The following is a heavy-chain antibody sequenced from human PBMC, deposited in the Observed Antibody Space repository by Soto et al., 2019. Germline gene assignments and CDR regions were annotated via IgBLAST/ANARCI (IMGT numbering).Heavy chain of an antibody. CDR3: ARDRPPQWLARVFDY. Sequence: QVQLVQSGAEVKKPGASVKVSCKTSGYTFTSHGVTWVRQAPGKGLEWMGWISAYTGDTDYAQNLQGRVTMTIDTSTNTAYMELRSLRSDDTAVYYCARDRPPQWLARVFDYWGQGTLVTVSS. D-gene: IGHD6-19*01. CDR2: ISAYTGDT. V-gene: IGHV1-18*01. CDR1: GYTFTSHG. J-gene: IGHJ4*02.